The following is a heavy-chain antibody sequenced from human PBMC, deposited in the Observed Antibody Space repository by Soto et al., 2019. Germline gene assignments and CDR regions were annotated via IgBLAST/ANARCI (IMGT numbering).Heavy chain of an antibody. J-gene: IGHJ4*02. CDR2: SSGSGGNT. CDR3: AKAFRIMIVVVITTYVAALDY. Sequence: PGVSLRLSCAASGFTLSSYAMHWYRQAPGKGMECVSVSSGSGGNTYDAETVKGRFAVPRNNSKIMLYLQMNSLRAEDTAVYYSAKAFRIMIVVVITTYVAALDYWGQGTLATGSS. CDR1: GFTLSSYA. V-gene: IGHV3-23*01. D-gene: IGHD3-22*01.